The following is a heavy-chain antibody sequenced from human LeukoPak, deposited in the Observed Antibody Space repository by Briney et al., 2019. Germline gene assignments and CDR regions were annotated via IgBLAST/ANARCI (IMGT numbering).Heavy chain of an antibody. CDR2: IIPIFGTA. D-gene: IGHD1-7*01. J-gene: IGHJ6*03. Sequence: GSSVKVSCKASGGTFSSYAISWVRQAPGQGLEWMGGIIPIFGTANYAQKFQGRVTITTDESTNTAYMELSSLRSEDTAVYYCARDRLELRGPYYYYMDVWGKGTTVTVSS. CDR3: ARDRLELRGPYYYYMDV. CDR1: GGTFSSYA. V-gene: IGHV1-69*05.